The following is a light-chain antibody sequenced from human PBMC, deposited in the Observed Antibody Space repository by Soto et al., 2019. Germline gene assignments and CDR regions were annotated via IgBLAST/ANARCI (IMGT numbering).Light chain of an antibody. V-gene: IGKV1-39*01. Sequence: TPACRARQSIGNWLAWYQQKPGKAPKLLIYAASTLQSGVPSRFSGSGSGTDFTLIISRLQPEDFATFYCQQSSNIPLNLGQETR. CDR2: AAS. J-gene: IGKJ5*01. CDR3: QQSSNIPLN. CDR1: QSIGNW.